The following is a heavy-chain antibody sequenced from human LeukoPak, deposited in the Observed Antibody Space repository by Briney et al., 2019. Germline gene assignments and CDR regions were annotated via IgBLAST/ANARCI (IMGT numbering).Heavy chain of an antibody. CDR1: GFTVSSYW. V-gene: IGHV3-74*01. D-gene: IGHD4-23*01. CDR2: INSDGSST. CDR3: AKDRSLNGGNSNGYFDY. Sequence: PGGSLRLSCAASGFTVSSYWMHWVRQAPGKGLVWVSRINSDGSSTNYADSVKGRFTISRDNAKNTLYLQMNSLRAEDTAVYFCAKDRSLNGGNSNGYFDYWGQGTLVTVSS. J-gene: IGHJ4*02.